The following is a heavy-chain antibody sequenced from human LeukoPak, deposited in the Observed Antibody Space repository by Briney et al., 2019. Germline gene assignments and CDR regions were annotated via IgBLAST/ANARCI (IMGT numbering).Heavy chain of an antibody. CDR3: ARSSGYDLYFDY. D-gene: IGHD5-12*01. Sequence: SVKVSCKASGGTFSSYAISWVRQAPGQGLEWMGGIIPIFGTANYAQKFQGRATITADESTSTAYMELSSLRSEDTAVYYCARSSGYDLYFDYWGQGTLVTVSS. CDR1: GGTFSSYA. CDR2: IIPIFGTA. J-gene: IGHJ4*02. V-gene: IGHV1-69*13.